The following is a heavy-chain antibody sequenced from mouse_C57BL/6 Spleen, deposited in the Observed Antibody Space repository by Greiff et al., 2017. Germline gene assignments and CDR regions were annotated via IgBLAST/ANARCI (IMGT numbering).Heavy chain of an antibody. V-gene: IGHV1-50*01. CDR2: IDPSDSYT. CDR1: GYTFTSYW. CDR3: ARGITTVVATDYYAMDY. D-gene: IGHD1-1*01. J-gene: IGHJ4*01. Sequence: QVQLQQPGAELVKPGASVKLSCKASGYTFTSYWMQWVKQRPGQGLEWIGEIDPSDSYTNYNQKFKGKATLTVDTSSSTAYMQLSSLTSEDSAVYYCARGITTVVATDYYAMDYWGQGTSGTVSS.